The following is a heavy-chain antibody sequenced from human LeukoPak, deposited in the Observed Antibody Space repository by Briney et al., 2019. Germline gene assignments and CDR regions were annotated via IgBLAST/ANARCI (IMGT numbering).Heavy chain of an antibody. J-gene: IGHJ6*04. V-gene: IGHV3-30-3*02. Sequence: GGSLRLSCAASGFTFSSYAMHWVRQAPGKGLEWVAVISYDGSNKYYADSVKGRFTISRDNSKNTLFLQMNSLRAEDTAVYFCAKDPSSSWSSSDVWGKGTTVTVSS. CDR1: GFTFSSYA. CDR3: AKDPSSSWSSSDV. CDR2: ISYDGSNK. D-gene: IGHD6-13*01.